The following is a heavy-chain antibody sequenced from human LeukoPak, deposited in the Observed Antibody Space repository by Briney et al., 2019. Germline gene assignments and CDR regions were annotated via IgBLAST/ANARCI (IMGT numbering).Heavy chain of an antibody. CDR1: GGTFISYA. D-gene: IGHD2-15*01. Sequence: SVKVSCKASGGTFISYAISWVRQAPGQGLEWMGGIIPIFGTANYAQKFQGRVTITADESTSTAYMELSSLRSEDTAVYYCARGNIVVVVAATPVYWFDPWGQGTLVTVSS. V-gene: IGHV1-69*13. CDR2: IIPIFGTA. CDR3: ARGNIVVVVAATPVYWFDP. J-gene: IGHJ5*02.